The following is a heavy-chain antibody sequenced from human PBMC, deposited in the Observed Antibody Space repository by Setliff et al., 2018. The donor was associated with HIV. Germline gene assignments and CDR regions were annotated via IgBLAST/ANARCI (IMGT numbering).Heavy chain of an antibody. D-gene: IGHD6-19*01. Sequence: PGGSLRLSCAASGFIFSTNWMSWVRQAPGKGPEWVANINQDGSDKYYVPSVKGRFTISRDNAKNSLYLQMNSLRAEDTAVYYCARDPGSGWYVNRYLDYWGQGTLVTVSS. V-gene: IGHV3-7*01. J-gene: IGHJ4*02. CDR3: ARDPGSGWYVNRYLDY. CDR1: GFIFSTNW. CDR2: INQDGSDK.